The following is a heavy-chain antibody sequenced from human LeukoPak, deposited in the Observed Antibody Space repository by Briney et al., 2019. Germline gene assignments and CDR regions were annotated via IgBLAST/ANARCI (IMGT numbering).Heavy chain of an antibody. J-gene: IGHJ4*02. CDR3: ARDGNYYGSGSYRNYFDY. D-gene: IGHD3-10*01. Sequence: SETLSLTCAVSGGSISSSNWWSWVRQPPGKGLEWIGEIYHSGSTNYNPSLKSRVTISVDKSKNQFSLKLSSVTAADTAVYYCARDGNYYGSGSYRNYFDYWGQGTLVTVSS. CDR1: GGSISSSNW. CDR2: IYHSGST. V-gene: IGHV4-4*02.